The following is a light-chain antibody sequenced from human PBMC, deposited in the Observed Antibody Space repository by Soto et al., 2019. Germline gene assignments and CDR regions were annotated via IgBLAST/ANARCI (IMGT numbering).Light chain of an antibody. V-gene: IGKV1-39*01. CDR2: AAS. CDR1: QSISSY. CDR3: QQSYSTPPFT. Sequence: DLQMTQSPSSLSASVGDRVTITCRASQSISSYLNWYQQKPGKAPKLLIYAASNLQSGVPSRFSCSGSGTDFTLTISSLQPEDFATYYYQQSYSTPPFTFGPGTKVDIK. J-gene: IGKJ3*01.